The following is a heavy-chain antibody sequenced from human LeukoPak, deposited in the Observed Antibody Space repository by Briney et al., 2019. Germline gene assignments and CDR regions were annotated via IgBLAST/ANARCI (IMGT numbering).Heavy chain of an antibody. CDR3: AKRHGDYDY. CDR1: GYIFTSYW. Sequence: GASLQISCKGSGYIFTSYWIGWVRQLPGKGLEWMGIIYPGDSDTRYSPSFQGQATISADKSISTAYLQWSSLKASDTAMYYCAKRHGDYDYWGQGALVTVSS. CDR2: IYPGDSDT. V-gene: IGHV5-51*01. D-gene: IGHD4-17*01. J-gene: IGHJ4*02.